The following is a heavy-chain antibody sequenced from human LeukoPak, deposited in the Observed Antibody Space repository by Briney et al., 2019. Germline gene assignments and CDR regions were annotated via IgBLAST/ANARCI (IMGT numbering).Heavy chain of an antibody. CDR1: GFPFSGYW. CDR2: IHKDGSAK. D-gene: IGHD3-10*01. J-gene: IGHJ4*02. V-gene: IGHV3-7*01. Sequence: PGGSLRLSCGAPGFPFSGYWMSWVRQAPGKGLEWVANIHKDGSAKRYVDSVKGRFTISRDNAKSSLYLQMNSLRDEDTAVYYCTRDRGFGADDYWGQGSLVSVSS. CDR3: TRDRGFGADDY.